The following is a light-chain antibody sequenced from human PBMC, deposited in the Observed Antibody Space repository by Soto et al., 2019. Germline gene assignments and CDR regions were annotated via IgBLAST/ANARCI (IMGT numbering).Light chain of an antibody. CDR3: QSYDRNDVV. CDR2: EDN. V-gene: IGLV6-57*02. CDR1: SGSITSNY. J-gene: IGLJ2*01. Sequence: NFMLTQPHSVSASPGKTVTISCTGSSGSITSNYVQWYQQRPGSAPTTVIYEDNQRPSGVPDRFSGSIDSSSNSASLTVSGLKTEDEADYYCQSYDRNDVVFGGGTKLTVL.